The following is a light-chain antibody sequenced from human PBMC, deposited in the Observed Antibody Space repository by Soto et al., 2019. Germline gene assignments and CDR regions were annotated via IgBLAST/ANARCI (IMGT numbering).Light chain of an antibody. V-gene: IGKV1-17*01. CDR3: LQHSDYPFT. Sequence: DIQMTQSPSSLSASVGDRVTITCRASRGIRDALGWYQQKAGKVPKRLIYSASSLQNGVPSRFSGRGYGTEFTLTLSSLQPEDFATYFCLQHSDYPFTFGQGTRREI. CDR2: SAS. CDR1: RGIRDA. J-gene: IGKJ2*01.